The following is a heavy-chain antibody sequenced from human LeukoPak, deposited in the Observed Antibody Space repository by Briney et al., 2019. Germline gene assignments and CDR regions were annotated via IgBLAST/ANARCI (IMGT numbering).Heavy chain of an antibody. CDR3: AREEVVGANWSSIPPVAGY. D-gene: IGHD1-26*01. Sequence: ASVKLSCKASGYTFTGYYMHWVRQAPGQGLEWMGWINPNSGGTNYAQKFQGRVTMTRDTSISTAYMELSRLRSDDTAVYYCAREEVVGANWSSIPPVAGYWGQGTLVTVSS. CDR2: INPNSGGT. CDR1: GYTFTGYY. V-gene: IGHV1-2*02. J-gene: IGHJ4*02.